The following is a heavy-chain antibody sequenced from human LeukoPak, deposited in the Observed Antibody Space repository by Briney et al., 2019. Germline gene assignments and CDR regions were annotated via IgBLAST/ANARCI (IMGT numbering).Heavy chain of an antibody. CDR3: ARAEFRNHYYMDV. CDR1: GYSISSGYY. Sequence: SETLSLTCIVSGYSISSGYYWGWIRQPPGKGLEWIGSIYHSGSTYYNPSLKSRVTISVDTSKNQFSLNLTSVNAADTAVYYCARAEFRNHYYMDVWGKGTTVTVSS. J-gene: IGHJ6*03. D-gene: IGHD1-14*01. V-gene: IGHV4-38-2*02. CDR2: IYHSGST.